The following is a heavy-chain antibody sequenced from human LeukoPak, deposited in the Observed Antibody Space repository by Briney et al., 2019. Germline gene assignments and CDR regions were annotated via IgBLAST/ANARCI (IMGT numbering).Heavy chain of an antibody. J-gene: IGHJ4*02. CDR1: GCTLTELS. Sequence: ASVKVSCKVSGCTLTELSMHWVRQAPGKGLEWMGGFDPEDGETIYAQKSQGRVTMTEDTSTDTAYMELSSLRSEDMAVYYCATGACSSTSCYVWSPYYFDYWGQGTLVTVSS. CDR3: ATGACSSTSCYVWSPYYFDY. CDR2: FDPEDGET. V-gene: IGHV1-24*01. D-gene: IGHD2-2*01.